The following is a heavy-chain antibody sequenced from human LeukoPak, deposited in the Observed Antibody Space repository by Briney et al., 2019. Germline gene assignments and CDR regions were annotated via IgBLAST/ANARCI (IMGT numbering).Heavy chain of an antibody. CDR2: INPNSGGT. D-gene: IGHD2-15*01. V-gene: IGHV1-2*04. J-gene: IGHJ4*02. Sequence: ASVKVSCKASGYTVTGYYMHWVRQAPGQGLEWMGWINPNSGGTNYAQKFQGWVTMTRDTSISTAYMELSRLRSDDTAVYYCARQGHYCSGGSCYRWGLDIDYWGQGTLVTVSS. CDR1: GYTVTGYY. CDR3: ARQGHYCSGGSCYRWGLDIDY.